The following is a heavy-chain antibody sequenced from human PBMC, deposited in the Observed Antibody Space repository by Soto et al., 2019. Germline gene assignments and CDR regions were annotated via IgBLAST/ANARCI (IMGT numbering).Heavy chain of an antibody. Sequence: EVQLLESGGGLVQPGGSLRLSCAASGFTFSSYAMSWVRQAPGKGLEWVSAISGSGGSTYYADSVKGRFTISRDNSKNTLYLQMNSLRAEDTAVYYCAKDNRVTIFGVVASTFDYWGQGTLVTVSS. CDR3: AKDNRVTIFGVVASTFDY. CDR2: ISGSGGST. D-gene: IGHD3-3*01. J-gene: IGHJ4*02. CDR1: GFTFSSYA. V-gene: IGHV3-23*01.